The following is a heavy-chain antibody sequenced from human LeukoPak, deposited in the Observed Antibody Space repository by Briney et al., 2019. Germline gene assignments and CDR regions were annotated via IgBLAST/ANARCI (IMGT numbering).Heavy chain of an antibody. CDR1: GSTFSSYG. CDR3: ARDLGVVATILPGY. CDR2: IWYDGSNK. V-gene: IGHV3-33*01. Sequence: GRSLRLSCAASGSTFSSYGMHWVRQAPGKGLEWVAVIWYDGSNKYYADSVKGRFTISRDNSKNTLYLQMNSLRAEDTAVYYCARDLGVVATILPGYWGQGTLVTVSS. D-gene: IGHD5-12*01. J-gene: IGHJ4*02.